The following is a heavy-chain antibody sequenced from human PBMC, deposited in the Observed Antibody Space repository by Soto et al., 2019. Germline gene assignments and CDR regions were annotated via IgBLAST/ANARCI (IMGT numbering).Heavy chain of an antibody. D-gene: IGHD1-26*01. CDR3: AGGGSSGGWYFDL. J-gene: IGHJ2*01. V-gene: IGHV1-69*01. CDR2: VSPIFGTT. CDR1: GGSFSSPT. Sequence: QVQLVQSGAEVKKPGSSVKVSCKASGGSFSSPTISWVRQAPGQGLEWMGGVSPIFGTTNYAQKFQGRVTITADASSGTAYMEFSSLKSEDTAVYYWAGGGSSGGWYFDLWGRGTLVTVSS.